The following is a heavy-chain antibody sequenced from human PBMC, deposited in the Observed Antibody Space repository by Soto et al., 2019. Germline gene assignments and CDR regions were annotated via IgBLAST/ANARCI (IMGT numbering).Heavy chain of an antibody. D-gene: IGHD5-12*01. CDR3: ATGGYDYYYYGMDV. CDR2: IIPIFGTA. Sequence: QVQLVQSGAEVKKPGSSVKVSCKASGGTFSSYAISWVRQAPGQGLEWMGGIIPIFGTANYAQKFQGRVTITADESTSTAYMELSSLRSDDTAVYYCATGGYDYYYYGMDVWGQGTTVTVSS. CDR1: GGTFSSYA. V-gene: IGHV1-69*12. J-gene: IGHJ6*02.